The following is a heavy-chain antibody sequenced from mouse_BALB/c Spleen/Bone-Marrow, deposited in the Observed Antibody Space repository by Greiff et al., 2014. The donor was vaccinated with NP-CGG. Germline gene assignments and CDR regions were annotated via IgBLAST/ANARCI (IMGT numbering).Heavy chain of an antibody. V-gene: IGHV5-9-3*01. CDR1: GFTFSDYD. CDR3: ATGDYGAWFAC. D-gene: IGHD2-4*01. J-gene: IGHJ3*01. Sequence: EVQLQESGGDLVKPGGSLKLSCAASGFTFSDYDMSWGRQTPEKRLEWVATISSGGYYSYYPDSVKGRFTISRDNAKNTLYLQMSSLRSEDTAMYYCATGDYGAWFACWAKGLWSLSLQ. CDR2: ISSGGYYS.